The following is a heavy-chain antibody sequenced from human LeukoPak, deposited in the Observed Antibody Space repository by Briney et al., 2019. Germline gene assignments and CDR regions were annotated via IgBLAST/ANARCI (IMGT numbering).Heavy chain of an antibody. CDR2: INSNNGVT. D-gene: IGHD3-22*01. CDR3: ARAPSLDYYESNGVDS. V-gene: IGHV1-2*02. Sequence: ASVKVSCRASRYTLSDYYMHWVRQAPGQGLEWMGWINSNNGVTKSARKFQGRVTMTRDTAINTAHMELSRLTSDDTAVYYCARAPSLDYYESNGVDSWGQGTLVTVSS. CDR1: RYTLSDYY. J-gene: IGHJ4*02.